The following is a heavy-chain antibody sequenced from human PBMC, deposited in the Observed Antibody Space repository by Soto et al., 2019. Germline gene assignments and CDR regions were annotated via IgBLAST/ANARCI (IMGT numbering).Heavy chain of an antibody. J-gene: IGHJ6*01. CDR1: AYSIGSGYY. CDR3: GRTSCYLGMEV. Sequence: SETLSLTCAVSAYSIGSGYYWAWIRQSPGKGLEWVGSIYHAGSVYYNPSLNGRVALSIDTSKNHFSRKLTSVTAADTAVYYSGRTSCYLGMEVLGPVTT. CDR2: IYHAGSV. V-gene: IGHV4-38-2*01.